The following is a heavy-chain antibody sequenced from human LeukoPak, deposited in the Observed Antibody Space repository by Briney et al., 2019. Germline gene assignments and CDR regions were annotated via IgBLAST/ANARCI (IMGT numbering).Heavy chain of an antibody. D-gene: IGHD6-25*01. CDR2: IYYSGST. CDR3: ARNERRAQKDTYYAYFYYMDV. Sequence: PSQTLSLTCTVSGGSISSGDYYWSWIRQPPGKGLEWIGYIYYSGSTYYNPSLKSRVTISVDTSRNQFSLKLSSATAADTAVYYCARNERRAQKDTYYAYFYYMDVWGKGSTVTVSS. V-gene: IGHV4-30-4*01. J-gene: IGHJ6*03. CDR1: GGSISSGDYY.